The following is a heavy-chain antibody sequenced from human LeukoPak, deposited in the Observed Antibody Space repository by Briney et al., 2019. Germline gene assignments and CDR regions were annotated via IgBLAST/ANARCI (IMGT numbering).Heavy chain of an antibody. J-gene: IGHJ5*02. D-gene: IGHD6-13*01. CDR1: GGSFSGYY. V-gene: IGHV4-34*01. CDR2: INHGGST. Sequence: SETLSLTCAVYGGSFSGYYWSWIRQPPGKGLEWIGEINHGGSTNYNPSLKSRVTISVDTSKNQFSLKLSSVTAADTAVYYCARRGSSSWYREQYNWFDPWGQGTLVTVSS. CDR3: ARRGSSSWYREQYNWFDP.